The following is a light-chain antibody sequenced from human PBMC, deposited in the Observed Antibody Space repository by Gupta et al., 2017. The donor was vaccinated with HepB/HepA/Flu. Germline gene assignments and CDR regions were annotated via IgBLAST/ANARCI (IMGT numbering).Light chain of an antibody. CDR2: YRSDYDK. J-gene: IGLJ2*01. V-gene: IGLV5-45*02. CDR1: SGLNVGTYR. CDR3: MIGHNNAVV. Sequence: QAVLTQPSSLSASPGASASLTCTLRSGLNVGTYRISLYQQKPGSPPHYLLKYRSDYDKKQSSGVPGRFSGSKDASATAGILLIAGRQAEDDDYYDCMIGHNNAVVLGGGTKLTVL.